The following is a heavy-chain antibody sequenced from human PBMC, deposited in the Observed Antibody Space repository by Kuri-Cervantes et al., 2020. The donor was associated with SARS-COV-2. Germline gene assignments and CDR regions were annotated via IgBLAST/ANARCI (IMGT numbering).Heavy chain of an antibody. CDR3: ARLPRYSTLESSPDY. D-gene: IGHD5/OR15-5a*01. J-gene: IGHJ4*02. CDR2: IYHRGST. CDR1: GYSISSGYY. Sequence: SQTLSLTCAVSGYSISSGYYWGWIRQPPGKGLEWIGSIYHRGSTYYNPSLKSRVTISVDTSKNQFSLKLSSVTAADTAVYYCARLPRYSTLESSPDYWGQGTLVTVSS. V-gene: IGHV4-38-2*01.